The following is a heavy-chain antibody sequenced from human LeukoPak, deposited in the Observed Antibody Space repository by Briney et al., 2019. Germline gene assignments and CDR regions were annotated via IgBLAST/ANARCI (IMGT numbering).Heavy chain of an antibody. CDR3: ARDQLSYCDGDCP. Sequence: GGSLRLSCAASGFTFSNYWMHWVRQVPGKGPEWVSHINGVGSDTGYADSVKGRFTISRDNRKNTVYLQMNSLRAEDTAVYYCARDQLSYCDGDCPWGQGTLVTVSS. J-gene: IGHJ5*02. V-gene: IGHV3-74*01. CDR1: GFTFSNYW. D-gene: IGHD2-21*02. CDR2: INGVGSDT.